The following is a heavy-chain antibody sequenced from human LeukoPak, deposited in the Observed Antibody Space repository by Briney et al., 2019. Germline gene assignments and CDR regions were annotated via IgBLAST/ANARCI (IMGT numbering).Heavy chain of an antibody. CDR1: GGSISSYN. J-gene: IGHJ2*01. Sequence: PSETLSLTCIVSGGSISSYNWNWIRQPPGKGLEWIGYMYNSGSTNNNPSPKSRVTISVDKSKNQFSLKLSSVTAADTAVYYCAKESNSSDNWYFDLWGRGTLVTVSS. CDR3: AKESNSSDNWYFDL. V-gene: IGHV4-59*01. D-gene: IGHD2/OR15-2a*01. CDR2: MYNSGST.